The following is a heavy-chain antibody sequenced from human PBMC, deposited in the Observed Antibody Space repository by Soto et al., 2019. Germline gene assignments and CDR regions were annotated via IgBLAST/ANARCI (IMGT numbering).Heavy chain of an antibody. J-gene: IGHJ5*02. V-gene: IGHV1-2*02. Sequence: GASVKVSCKASGYTFTGYYMHWVRQAPGQGLEWMGWINPNSGGTNYAQKFQGRVTMTRDTSISTAYMELSRLRSDDTAVYYCARGLLLTGTKVWYNWFDPWGQGTLVTVSS. CDR3: ARGLLLTGTKVWYNWFDP. D-gene: IGHD1-7*01. CDR2: INPNSGGT. CDR1: GYTFTGYY.